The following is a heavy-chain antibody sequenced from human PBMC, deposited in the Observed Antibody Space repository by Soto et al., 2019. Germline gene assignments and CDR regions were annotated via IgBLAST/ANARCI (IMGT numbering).Heavy chain of an antibody. V-gene: IGHV3-74*01. J-gene: IGHJ6*02. CDR3: VRFSGLDV. Sequence: EVQLVESGGGLVQPGGSLRLSCAASGFTLSSYWMYWVRQTPGKGLVWVARIKDGAGETSYAESVKGRVTISRDNAKNTLYLQMSSLRFEDTALYYCVRFSGLDVWGQGTTVTVSS. CDR1: GFTLSSYW. CDR2: IKDGAGET.